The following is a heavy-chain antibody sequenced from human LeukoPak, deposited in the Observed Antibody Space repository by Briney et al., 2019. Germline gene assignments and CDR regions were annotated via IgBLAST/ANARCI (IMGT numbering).Heavy chain of an antibody. CDR2: ISGSGGST. D-gene: IGHD1-1*01. V-gene: IGHV3-23*01. J-gene: IGHJ4*02. CDR1: GVTFSSYA. Sequence: PGGSLRLSCAASGVTFSSYAMSWVRQAPGKGLEWVSAISGSGGSTYYADSVKGRFTISRDNSKNTLYLQMNSLRAEDTAVYYCAKVPGTTMAVDYFDYWGQGTLVTVSS. CDR3: AKVPGTTMAVDYFDY.